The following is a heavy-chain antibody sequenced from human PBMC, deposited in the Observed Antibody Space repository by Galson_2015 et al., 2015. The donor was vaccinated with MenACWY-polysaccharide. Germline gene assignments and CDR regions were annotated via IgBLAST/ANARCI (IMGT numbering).Heavy chain of an antibody. CDR3: ARGVSIAIFGVVIRSYCYMYV. Sequence: SVKVSCKASGGTFSSYAISWVRQAPGQGLEWMGGIIPIFGTANYAQKVQGRVTITADKSTSTAYMGLSSLRSEDTAVYYCARGVSIAIFGVVIRSYCYMYVWGKGTTVTVSS. D-gene: IGHD3-3*01. CDR2: IIPIFGTA. CDR1: GGTFSSYA. J-gene: IGHJ6*03. V-gene: IGHV1-69*06.